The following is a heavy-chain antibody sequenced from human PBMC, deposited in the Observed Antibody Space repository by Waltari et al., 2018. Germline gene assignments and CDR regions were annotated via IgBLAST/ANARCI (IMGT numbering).Heavy chain of an antibody. CDR1: GGSISSSSYY. D-gene: IGHD5-18*01. CDR3: ARHNTAMGSFYYYYGMDV. J-gene: IGHJ6*02. CDR2: IYYSGST. Sequence: QLQLQETGPGLVKPSETLSLTCTVSGGSISSSSYYWGWIRQPPGKGLEWIGSIYYSGSTYYNPSLKSRVTISVDTSKNQFSLKLSSVTAADTAVYYCARHNTAMGSFYYYYGMDVWGQGTTVTVSS. V-gene: IGHV4-39*01.